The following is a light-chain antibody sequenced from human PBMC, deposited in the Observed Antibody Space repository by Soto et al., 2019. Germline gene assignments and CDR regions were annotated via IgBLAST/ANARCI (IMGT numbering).Light chain of an antibody. CDR3: AAWDDSLKGGM. CDR2: NNN. V-gene: IGLV1-44*01. J-gene: IGLJ3*02. Sequence: QSVLTQPPSASGTPGQRVTISCSGSNSNIGSNTVSWYQQFSGTAPKLLIHNNNLRSSGVPDRFSGSKSGTSASLAISGLQSEDEADYYCAAWDDSLKGGMFGGGTKLTVL. CDR1: NSNIGSNT.